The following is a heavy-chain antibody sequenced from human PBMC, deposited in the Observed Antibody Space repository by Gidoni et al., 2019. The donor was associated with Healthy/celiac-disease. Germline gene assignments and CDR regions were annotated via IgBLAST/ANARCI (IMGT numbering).Heavy chain of an antibody. CDR1: GGTFSSYA. J-gene: IGHJ5*02. D-gene: IGHD3-22*01. Sequence: QVQLVQSGAEVKKPGSSVKVSCKASGGTFSSYAISWVRLAPGQGLEWMGGIIPIFGTANYAQKFQGRVTITADESTSTAYMELSSLRSEDTAVYYCARKVEYYDSSGYDAWFDPWGQGTLVTVSS. CDR3: ARKVEYYDSSGYDAWFDP. CDR2: IIPIFGTA. V-gene: IGHV1-69*01.